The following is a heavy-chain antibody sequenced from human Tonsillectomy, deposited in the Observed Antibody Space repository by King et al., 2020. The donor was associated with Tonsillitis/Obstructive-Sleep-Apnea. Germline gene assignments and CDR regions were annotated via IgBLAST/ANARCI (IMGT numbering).Heavy chain of an antibody. CDR3: AIKGSVWSFDN. D-gene: IGHD6-19*01. CDR2: IRHYDTT. V-gene: IGHV3-23*04. Sequence: VQLVESGGGLVQPGGSLRLACVVSSLTFSTFAMTWVRQAPGKGLEGVSAIRHYDTTVYADSVKGRFPISRDSSKNTLYLQMKSLGVEDTAIYSCAIKGSVWSFDNWGQGTLVTVSS. J-gene: IGHJ4*02. CDR1: SLTFSTFA.